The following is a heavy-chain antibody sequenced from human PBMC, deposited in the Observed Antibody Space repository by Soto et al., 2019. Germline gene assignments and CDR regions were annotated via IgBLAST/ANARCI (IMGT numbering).Heavy chain of an antibody. CDR3: ARDLLGLGRMDV. Sequence: QVQLVQSGAEVKKPGASVKVSCKASGYTFTSYYMHWVRQAPGQGLEWMGIINPSGGSTSYAQQFQGRVTMTRDTSTSTVYMELSSLRSEDTAVYYCARDLLGLGRMDVWGQGTTVTVSS. CDR2: INPSGGST. CDR1: GYTFTSYY. J-gene: IGHJ6*02. V-gene: IGHV1-46*03. D-gene: IGHD3-3*02.